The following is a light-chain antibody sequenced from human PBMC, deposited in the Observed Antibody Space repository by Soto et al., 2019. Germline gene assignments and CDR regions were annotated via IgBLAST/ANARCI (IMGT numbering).Light chain of an antibody. CDR1: SSNIGSYNF. CDR2: EAT. CDR3: CSYAGTSSWV. Sequence: QSVLTQPASVSGSPGQSITISCTGTSSNIGSYNFVSWYQQRPGRAPKLMIFEATKRPSGVPTRFSGSKSGNTASLTISGLQAEDEADYYCCSYAGTSSWVFGGGTKVTVL. V-gene: IGLV2-23*01. J-gene: IGLJ3*02.